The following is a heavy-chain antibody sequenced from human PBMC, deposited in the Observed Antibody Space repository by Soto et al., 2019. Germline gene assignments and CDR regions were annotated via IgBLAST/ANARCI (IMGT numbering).Heavy chain of an antibody. Sequence: EVQVVESGGGLVQPGGSLRLSCAASGFSVTNNYMNWVRQAPGKGLEWVSIGGNTYYADSVKDRFTISRDNSRNTLYLHMDSLRAEDTAVYYCARGRGSTGYLGREHYFDYWGQGTLVTVSP. CDR3: ARGRGSTGYLGREHYFDY. CDR2: IGGNT. D-gene: IGHD2-2*01. V-gene: IGHV3-66*01. CDR1: GFSVTNNY. J-gene: IGHJ4*02.